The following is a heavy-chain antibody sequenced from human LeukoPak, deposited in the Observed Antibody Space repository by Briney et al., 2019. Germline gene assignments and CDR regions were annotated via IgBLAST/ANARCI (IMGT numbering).Heavy chain of an antibody. CDR2: INPNSGGT. J-gene: IGHJ3*02. Sequence: GASVKVSCKASGYTFTGYYMHWVRQAPGQGLEWMGWINPNSGGTNYAQKFQGRVTMTRDTSISTAYMELSRLRSDDTAVYYCARDSGDYRGDAFDIWGQGTMVTVSS. V-gene: IGHV1-2*02. D-gene: IGHD4-17*01. CDR3: ARDSGDYRGDAFDI. CDR1: GYTFTGYY.